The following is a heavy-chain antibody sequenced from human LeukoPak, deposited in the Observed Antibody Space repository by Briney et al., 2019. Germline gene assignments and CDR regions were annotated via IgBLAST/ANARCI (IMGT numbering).Heavy chain of an antibody. CDR2: IYYSGST. J-gene: IGHJ3*02. CDR1: GGSISSYY. Sequence: SETLSLTCTVSGGSISSYYWSWIRQPPGKGLEWIGYIYYSGSTNYNPSLKSRVTISVDTSKNQFSLKLRSVTAADTAVYYCARHSASYYAFDIWGQGTMVTVSS. CDR3: ARHSASYYAFDI. D-gene: IGHD1-26*01. V-gene: IGHV4-59*08.